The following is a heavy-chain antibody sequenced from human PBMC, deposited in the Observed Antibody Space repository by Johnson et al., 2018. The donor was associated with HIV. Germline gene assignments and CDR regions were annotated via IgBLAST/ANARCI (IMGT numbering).Heavy chain of an antibody. Sequence: VQLVESGGGFVQPGGSLILSCAASGFTFSSYAMSWVRQAPGKGLEWVSVIYSGGRTYYADSVKGRFTLARDKNMLYPQMNSLRAEDTAVYYCAKPLGGRDTAMVAIGFDIWGQGTMLTVSS. V-gene: IGHV3-23*03. J-gene: IGHJ3*02. D-gene: IGHD5-18*01. CDR2: IYSGGRT. CDR1: GFTFSSYA. CDR3: AKPLGGRDTAMVAIGFDI.